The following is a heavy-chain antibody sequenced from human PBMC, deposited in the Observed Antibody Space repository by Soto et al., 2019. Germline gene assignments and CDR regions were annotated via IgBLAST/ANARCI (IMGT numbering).Heavy chain of an antibody. D-gene: IGHD1-20*01. Sequence: VQLVESGGGLVQPGKSLRLSCAASGFTFHDFAMHWVRQAPGKGLEWVSGISWNSGSMGYADSVNGRVIISRDNAMNPLYLQMNSLRAEDTALYYCAKDKGYNWNDVAAFDIWGQGTMVTVSS. CDR1: GFTFHDFA. V-gene: IGHV3-9*01. CDR3: AKDKGYNWNDVAAFDI. J-gene: IGHJ3*02. CDR2: ISWNSGSM.